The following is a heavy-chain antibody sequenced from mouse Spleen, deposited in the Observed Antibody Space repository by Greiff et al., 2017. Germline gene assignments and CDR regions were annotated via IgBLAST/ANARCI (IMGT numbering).Heavy chain of an antibody. Sequence: DVQLQESGPGLVKPSQSLSLTCSVTGYSITSGYYWNWIRQFPGNKLEWMGYISYDGSNNYNPSLKNRISITRDTSKNQFFLKLNSVTTEDTATYYCARGNLRYGNYWYFDVWGAGTTVTVSS. CDR2: ISYDGSN. CDR1: GYSITSGYY. D-gene: IGHD2-10*02. V-gene: IGHV3-6*01. J-gene: IGHJ1*01. CDR3: ARGNLRYGNYWYFDV.